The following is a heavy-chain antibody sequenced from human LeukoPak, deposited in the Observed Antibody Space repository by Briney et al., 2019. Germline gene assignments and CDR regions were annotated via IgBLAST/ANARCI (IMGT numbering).Heavy chain of an antibody. Sequence: GGSLRLSCAASGFTFSSYAMSWVRQAPGKGPEWVSAISGHGDRTYYADSVKGRFTISRDNSKNTLYLQLDGLRAEDTAEYYCTKDPGGFVVTPIRYFQHWGQGTLVTVSS. V-gene: IGHV3-23*01. CDR3: TKDPGGFVVTPIRYFQH. CDR1: GFTFSSYA. D-gene: IGHD2-15*01. J-gene: IGHJ1*01. CDR2: ISGHGDRT.